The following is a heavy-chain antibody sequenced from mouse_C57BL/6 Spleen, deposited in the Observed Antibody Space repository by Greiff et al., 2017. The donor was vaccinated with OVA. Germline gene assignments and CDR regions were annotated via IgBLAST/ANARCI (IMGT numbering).Heavy chain of an antibody. V-gene: IGHV7-1*01. CDR3: ARDAPGRDYAMDY. CDR2: SRNKANDYTT. Sequence: EVHLVESGGGLVQSGRSLRLSCATSGFTFSDFYMEWVRQAPGKGLEWIAASRNKANDYTTEYSASVKGRFIVSRDTSQSILYLQMNALRAEDTAIYYCARDAPGRDYAMDYWGQGTSVTVSS. D-gene: IGHD3-3*01. J-gene: IGHJ4*01. CDR1: GFTFSDFY.